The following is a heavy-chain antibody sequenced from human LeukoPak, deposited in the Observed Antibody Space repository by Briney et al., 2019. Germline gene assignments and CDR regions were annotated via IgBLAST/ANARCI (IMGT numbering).Heavy chain of an antibody. CDR3: ARGIRWASDY. CDR2: ISSNGGIT. J-gene: IGHJ4*02. CDR1: GFTFSIYV. V-gene: IGHV3-64*01. D-gene: IGHD1-26*01. Sequence: GGCLRVSCAASGFTFSIYVMFWVRQAPGKGLEYVSGISSNGGITYYGKSAKARFNISRDNSKDTLYLKMGSLRTEDMAVYYCARGIRWASDYWGQGSLVTVAS.